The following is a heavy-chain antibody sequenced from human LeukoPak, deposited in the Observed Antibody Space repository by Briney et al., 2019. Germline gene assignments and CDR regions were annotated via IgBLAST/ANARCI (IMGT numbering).Heavy chain of an antibody. D-gene: IGHD5-12*01. J-gene: IGHJ6*03. Sequence: GRSLRLSCAASGFTFSTYSMNWVRQAPGKGLEWVSSISSSSTYIYYADSVKGRFTISRDNAKTSLYLQMNSLRAEDTAVYYCVRGVATTGGYYYMDVWGKGTTVTISS. V-gene: IGHV3-21*01. CDR1: GFTFSTYS. CDR2: ISSSSTYI. CDR3: VRGVATTGGYYYMDV.